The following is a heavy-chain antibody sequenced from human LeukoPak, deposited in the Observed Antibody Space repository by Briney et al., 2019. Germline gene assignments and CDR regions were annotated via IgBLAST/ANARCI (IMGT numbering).Heavy chain of an antibody. J-gene: IGHJ4*02. D-gene: IGHD5-18*01. CDR1: GYSISSGYY. CDR3: ARDSRIQLWSRPFYYFDY. V-gene: IGHV4-38-2*02. CDR2: IYHSGST. Sequence: SETLSPTCTVSGYSISSGYYWGWIRQPPGKGLEWIGSIYHSGSTYYNPSLKSRVTISVDTSKNQFSLKLSSVTAADTAVYYCARDSRIQLWSRPFYYFDYWGQGTLVTVSS.